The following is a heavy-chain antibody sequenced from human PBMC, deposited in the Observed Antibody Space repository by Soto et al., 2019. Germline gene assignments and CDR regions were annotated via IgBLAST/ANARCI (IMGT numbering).Heavy chain of an antibody. CDR2: VSLTGDRT. Sequence: PGGSLRLSCVASRFDFSSYEMIWVRQAAGKGLEWVSRVSLTGDRTNYAGSVKGRFTVSRDNFKNALYLEMDSLRPDDTAIYYCARGGGYCTPTSCAIDSWGRGTPVTVSS. CDR1: RFDFSSYE. D-gene: IGHD2-8*01. V-gene: IGHV3-23*01. CDR3: ARGGGYCTPTSCAIDS. J-gene: IGHJ4*02.